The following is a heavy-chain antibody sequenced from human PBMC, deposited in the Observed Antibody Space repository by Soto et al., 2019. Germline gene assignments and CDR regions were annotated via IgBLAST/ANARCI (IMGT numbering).Heavy chain of an antibody. CDR1: GFTFSSYA. J-gene: IGHJ6*02. CDR2: ISYDGSNK. D-gene: IGHD5-18*01. Sequence: QVQLVESGGGVVQPGRSLRLSCAASGFTFSSYAMHWVRQAPGKGLEWVAVISYDGSNKYYADSVKGRFTISRDNSKNTLYLQMNSLRAEDTAVYYCARSGQLWSPVIYYYYGMDVWGQGTTVTVSS. CDR3: ARSGQLWSPVIYYYYGMDV. V-gene: IGHV3-30-3*01.